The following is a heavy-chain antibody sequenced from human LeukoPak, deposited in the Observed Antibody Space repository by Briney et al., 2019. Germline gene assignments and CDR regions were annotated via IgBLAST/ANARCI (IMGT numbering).Heavy chain of an antibody. D-gene: IGHD6-19*01. CDR2: IYPGDSDT. Sequence: PGESLKISCKSSGYSFTTYFIVWVRQMPGKGLEWMGIIYPGDSDTRYSPSFQGQVTISADKSISTAYLQWSSLKASDTAMYYCARRRYTSGPDYSGQGTLVTVSS. V-gene: IGHV5-51*01. J-gene: IGHJ4*02. CDR1: GYSFTTYF. CDR3: ARRRYTSGPDY.